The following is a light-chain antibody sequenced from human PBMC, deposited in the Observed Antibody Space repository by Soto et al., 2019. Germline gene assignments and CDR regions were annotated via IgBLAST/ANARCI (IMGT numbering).Light chain of an antibody. J-gene: IGKJ2*03. Sequence: DIQMTQSPSSLSASVGDRVTITCQASQDITNFLNWYQQKPGKAPKLLIYDASSLQTGVPSRFSGSGSGTDFSFTISSLQAEDIATYYCTQFDDVPYSFGQGTKVAIK. CDR3: TQFDDVPYS. V-gene: IGKV1-33*01. CDR1: QDITNF. CDR2: DAS.